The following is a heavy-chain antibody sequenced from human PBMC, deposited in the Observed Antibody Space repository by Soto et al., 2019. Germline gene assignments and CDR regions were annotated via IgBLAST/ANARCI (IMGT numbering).Heavy chain of an antibody. J-gene: IGHJ5*02. D-gene: IGHD2-2*02. CDR1: GYPFNKYI. V-gene: IGHV1-3*04. Sequence: GDSVKVSCKASGYPFNKYIMHWVRQAPGQTLEWMGWINTENGNTRYSQKFQGRVSIARDTSASTVYMELSSLRSGDTAVYYCARAANCSSSTGCYSQWFAPWGQGTQVTVAS. CDR3: ARAANCSSSTGCYSQWFAP. CDR2: INTENGNT.